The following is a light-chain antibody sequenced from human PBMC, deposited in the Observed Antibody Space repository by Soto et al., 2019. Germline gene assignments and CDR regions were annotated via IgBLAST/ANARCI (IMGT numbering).Light chain of an antibody. V-gene: IGLV7-43*01. CDR2: STY. Sequence: QTVVTQEPSLTVSPGGTVTLTCASSTGAVTRDYYPNWLQQKPGQAPRSLIHSTYTRHFWTPARFSGSLLGGKAALTVSDVQPEDEADYYCLLYHGAAQVFGGGTKLTVL. J-gene: IGLJ3*02. CDR3: LLYHGAAQV. CDR1: TGAVTRDYY.